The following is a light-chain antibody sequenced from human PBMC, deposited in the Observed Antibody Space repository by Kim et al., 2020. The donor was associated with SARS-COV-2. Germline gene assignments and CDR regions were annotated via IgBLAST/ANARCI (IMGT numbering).Light chain of an antibody. Sequence: GQTVTIQWRGDSLRRYYASEYQQKPVQAPVLVMYDKNNRPSGIPVRFSGSSSGDTASLTSTGAQAADEADYYCNSRDRDSTGNLYVFGTGTKVTVL. J-gene: IGLJ1*01. V-gene: IGLV3-19*01. CDR1: SLRRYY. CDR2: DKN. CDR3: NSRDRDSTGNLYV.